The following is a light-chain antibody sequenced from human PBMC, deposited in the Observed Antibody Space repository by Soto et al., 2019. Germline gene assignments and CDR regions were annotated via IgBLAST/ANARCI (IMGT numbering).Light chain of an antibody. CDR2: YAS. Sequence: IQMTQSPLFLSASVGDRVTITCQASQDITNYLNWYQQKPGKAPNLLIYYASMLESGVPSRFTGSGSGTHFTLNISGLQPEDIATCYCQQYDGFPYSFGQGTKLEIK. CDR3: QQYDGFPYS. CDR1: QDITNY. V-gene: IGKV1-33*01. J-gene: IGKJ2*03.